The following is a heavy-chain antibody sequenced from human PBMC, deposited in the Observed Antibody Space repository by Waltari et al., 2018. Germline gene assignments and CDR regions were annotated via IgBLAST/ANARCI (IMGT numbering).Heavy chain of an antibody. CDR2: ISYDGSNK. D-gene: IGHD1-26*01. J-gene: IGHJ4*02. Sequence: QVQLVESGGGVVQPGRSLRLSCAASGFTFSSYGMHWVRQAPGKGLEWVAVISYDGSNKYYADSVKGRFTISRDNSKNTLYLQMNSLRAEDTAVYYCAKDWAGQGVAATDVDYWGQGTLVTVSS. CDR3: AKDWAGQGVAATDVDY. V-gene: IGHV3-30*18. CDR1: GFTFSSYG.